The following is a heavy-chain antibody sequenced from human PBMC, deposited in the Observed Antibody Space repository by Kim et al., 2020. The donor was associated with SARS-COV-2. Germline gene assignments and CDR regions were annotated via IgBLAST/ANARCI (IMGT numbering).Heavy chain of an antibody. CDR3: TRQRHGSSWFD. V-gene: IGHV6-1*01. CDR2: RYYRSKWHS. Sequence: SQTLSLTCAISGDSVSGNIGAWSWIRQSPSRGLEWLGRRYYRSKWHSDYAVSVKGRITIDPDTSRNQVSLQLNSVTTEDTAVYYCTRQRHGSSWFDWSQGILVTVSS. CDR1: GDSVSGNIGA. D-gene: IGHD6-13*01. J-gene: IGHJ4*02.